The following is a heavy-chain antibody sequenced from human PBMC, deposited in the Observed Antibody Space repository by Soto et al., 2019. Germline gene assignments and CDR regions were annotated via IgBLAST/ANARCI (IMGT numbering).Heavy chain of an antibody. D-gene: IGHD3-3*01. V-gene: IGHV3-11*01. CDR2: IDTSGTKI. Sequence: QVQLVESGGDLVKPGGSLRLSCAASGYTFSDYYMSWIRQAPGKGLEGISYIDTSGTKIYYADSVKGRFTITRDNAKNSLYLEMNRLRDEDTAVYYCASHYDMWSGYLSPVDYWGQGTLVTVSS. CDR1: GYTFSDYY. CDR3: ASHYDMWSGYLSPVDY. J-gene: IGHJ4*02.